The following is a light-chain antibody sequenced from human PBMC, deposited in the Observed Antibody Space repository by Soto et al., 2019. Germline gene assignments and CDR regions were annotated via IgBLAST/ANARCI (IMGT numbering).Light chain of an antibody. CDR2: AAS. CDR3: QQRYSTPET. J-gene: IGKJ1*01. Sequence: DIQMTQSPSSLSASVGDRVTITCRASQSISSYLNWYQQKPGKAPKLLIYAASSLQSGVPSRFRGSGSGTDFTLTISSLQPEDFATYYCQQRYSTPETFGQATQLEIK. CDR1: QSISSY. V-gene: IGKV1-39*01.